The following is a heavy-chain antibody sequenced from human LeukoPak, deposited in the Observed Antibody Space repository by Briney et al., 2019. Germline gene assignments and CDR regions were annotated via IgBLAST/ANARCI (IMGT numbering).Heavy chain of an antibody. CDR2: ISGSGGST. D-gene: IGHD3-3*01. CDR3: AKVLRFLEWLSPFDP. CDR1: GFTFSSYA. J-gene: IGHJ5*02. V-gene: IGHV3-23*01. Sequence: TGGSLRLSCAASGFTFSSYAMSWVRQAPGKGLEWVSAISGSGGSTYYADSVKGRFTISRDNSKNTLYLQMNSLRAEDTAVYYCAKVLRFLEWLSPFDPWAREPWSPSPQ.